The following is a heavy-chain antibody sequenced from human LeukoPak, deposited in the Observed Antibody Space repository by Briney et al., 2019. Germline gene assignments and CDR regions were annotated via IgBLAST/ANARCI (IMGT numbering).Heavy chain of an antibody. V-gene: IGHV1-8*01. CDR1: GYTFTSYD. CDR3: ARGGIVVVTARPYYFDY. CDR2: MNSNSGNT. D-gene: IGHD2-21*02. Sequence: ASVKVSCKASGYTFTSYDINWVRQATGQGLEWIGWMNSNSGNTGYAQKFQGRVTMTRNTSISTAYMELSSLRSEDTAVYYCARGGIVVVTARPYYFDYWGQGTLVTVSS. J-gene: IGHJ4*02.